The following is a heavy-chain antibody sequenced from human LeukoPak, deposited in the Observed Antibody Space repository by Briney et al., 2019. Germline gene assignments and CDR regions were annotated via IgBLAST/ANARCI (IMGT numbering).Heavy chain of an antibody. CDR2: IYYSGST. V-gene: IGHV4-59*12. Sequence: SETLSLTCTVSGGSISSYYWSWIRQPPGKGLEWIGYIYYSGSTNYNPSLKSRVTISVDTSKNQFSLKLSSVTAADTAVYYCARGRFAPIVVVPAAIQRYYYGMDVWGQGTTVTVSS. CDR3: ARGRFAPIVVVPAAIQRYYYGMDV. D-gene: IGHD2-2*01. J-gene: IGHJ6*02. CDR1: GGSISSYY.